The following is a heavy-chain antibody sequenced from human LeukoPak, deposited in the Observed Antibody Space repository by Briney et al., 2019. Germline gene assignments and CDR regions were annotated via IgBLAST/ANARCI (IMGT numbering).Heavy chain of an antibody. CDR2: INHSGGT. D-gene: IGHD1-1*01. CDR1: GGSFSAYY. V-gene: IGHV4-34*01. Sequence: SETLSLTCAVYGGSFSAYYWSWIRQPPGKGLEWIGEINHSGGTNYNPSLKSRVTISVDTSKNQFSLKLSSVTAADTAMYYCARGGGGYLTNIWFDPWGQGTLVTVSS. J-gene: IGHJ5*02. CDR3: ARGGGGYLTNIWFDP.